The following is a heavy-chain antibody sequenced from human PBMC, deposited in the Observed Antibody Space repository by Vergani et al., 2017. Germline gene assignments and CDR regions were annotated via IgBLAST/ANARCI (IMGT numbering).Heavy chain of an antibody. J-gene: IGHJ4*02. CDR1: GGSINSHNYY. CDR2: IHTSGGT. V-gene: IGHV4-61*02. CDR3: ARGSCLGGSCYKPLFDY. D-gene: IGHD2-15*01. Sequence: QVQLQESGPGLVKPSQTLSLTCTVSGGSINSHNYYWSWIRQPAGKGLEWIGRIHTSGGTNYNPSLKSRVTMSEDTSKNQFSLNLTSVTAAYTAVYFCARGSCLGGSCYKPLFDYWLQGILVTVSS.